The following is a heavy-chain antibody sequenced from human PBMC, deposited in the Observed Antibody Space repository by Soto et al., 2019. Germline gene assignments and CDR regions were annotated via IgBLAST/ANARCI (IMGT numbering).Heavy chain of an antibody. CDR3: VRRHVSATGIDWFDP. CDR1: GYTFTSYG. CDR2: INAANGDT. V-gene: IGHV1-3*01. Sequence: ASVKVSCKASGYTFTSYGIHWVRQAPGQRLEWMGWINAANGDTKYSPKLQGRVTITRDTSASTAYMELSSLRSEDTAVYYCVRRHVSATGIDWFDPWGQGTLVTVSS. J-gene: IGHJ5*02. D-gene: IGHD6-13*01.